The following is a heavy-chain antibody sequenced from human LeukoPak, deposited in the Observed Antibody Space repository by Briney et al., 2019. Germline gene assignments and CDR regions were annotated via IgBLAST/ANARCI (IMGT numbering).Heavy chain of an antibody. CDR1: GYTFTSYY. J-gene: IGHJ4*02. V-gene: IGHV1-46*01. CDR2: INPSGGST. D-gene: IGHD1-26*01. CDR3: ARAYLGVTRGFDH. Sequence: ASVKVSCKASGYTFTSYYMHWVRQAPGQGLEWMGIINPSGGSTTYAQKFQGRVTMTRDMSTSTLYMELSSLKSEDTAVYYRARAYLGVTRGFDHWGQGTLVTVSS.